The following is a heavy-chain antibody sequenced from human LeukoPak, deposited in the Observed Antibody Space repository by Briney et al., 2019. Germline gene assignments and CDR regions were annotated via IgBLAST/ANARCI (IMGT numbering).Heavy chain of an antibody. J-gene: IGHJ5*02. CDR1: EDSFTNYW. V-gene: IGHV5-51*01. D-gene: IGHD3-10*01. CDR3: ARRNYYFGSGSYYSPDNWFDP. CDR2: IYPGDSDT. Sequence: GASLQISCKGSEDSFTNYWIGWVRQMPGKGLECMGIIYPGDSDTRYSPSFQGQVTISADKSISTAYLQWSSLKASDTAMYYCARRNYYFGSGSYYSPDNWFDPWGQGTLVTVSS.